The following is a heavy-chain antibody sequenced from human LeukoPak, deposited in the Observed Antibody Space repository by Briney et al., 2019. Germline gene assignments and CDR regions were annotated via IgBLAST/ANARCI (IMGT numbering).Heavy chain of an antibody. Sequence: GGSLRLSCAASGFTFSSYAMSWVRQAPGKGLEWVSAISGSGGSTYYADSVKGRFTISRDNSKNTLYLQMNSLRAEDTAVYYCAEDHYDFWSGYYEFYYYYGMDVWGQGTTVTVSS. CDR3: AEDHYDFWSGYYEFYYYYGMDV. CDR2: ISGSGGST. D-gene: IGHD3-3*01. J-gene: IGHJ6*02. CDR1: GFTFSSYA. V-gene: IGHV3-23*01.